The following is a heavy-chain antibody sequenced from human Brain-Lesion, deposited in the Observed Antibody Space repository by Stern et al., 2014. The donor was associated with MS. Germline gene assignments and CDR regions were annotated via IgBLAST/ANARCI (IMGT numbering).Heavy chain of an antibody. CDR1: GFTFSAYG. Sequence: VQLLESGGGVVQPGRSLRLSCAASGFTFSAYGMHWVPKAPGKGLEWVAVIWFDGSTKYYADSVKGRFTISRDNSKNTLYLQLNSLRAEDTAVFYCARGLYYFDXXXRGTLVTVSS. J-gene: IGHJ4*02. CDR3: ARGLYYFDX. CDR2: IWFDGSTK. V-gene: IGHV3-33*01.